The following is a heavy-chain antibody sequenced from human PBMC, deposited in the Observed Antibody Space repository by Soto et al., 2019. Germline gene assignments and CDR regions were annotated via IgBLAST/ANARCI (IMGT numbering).Heavy chain of an antibody. CDR3: AKVSVAPPPAYFDYYMDV. J-gene: IGHJ6*03. CDR2: ISYDGSNK. D-gene: IGHD2-2*01. V-gene: IGHV3-30*18. CDR1: GFTFSSYG. Sequence: GGSLRLSCAASGFTFSSYGMHWVRQAPGKGLEWVAVISYDGSNKYYADSVKGRFTISRDNSKNTLYLQMDSLSAEDTAVYYCAKVSVAPPPAYFDYYMDVWGIGTTVTVSS.